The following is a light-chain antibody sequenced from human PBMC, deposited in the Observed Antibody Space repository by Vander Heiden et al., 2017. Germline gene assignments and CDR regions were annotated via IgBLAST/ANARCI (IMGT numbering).Light chain of an antibody. CDR2: KAS. CDR3: QQYNSYPYT. CDR1: QSISSW. J-gene: IGKJ2*01. Sequence: IQKTPSPSTLSASVGDRVTITCRASQSISSWLAWYQQKPGKAPKLLIYKASSLESGVPSRFSGSGSGTEFTLTISSLQPDDFATYYCQQYNSYPYTFGQGTKLEIK. V-gene: IGKV1-5*03.